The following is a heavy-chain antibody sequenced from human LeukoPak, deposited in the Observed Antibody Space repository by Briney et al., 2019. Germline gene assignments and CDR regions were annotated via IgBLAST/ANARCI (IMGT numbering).Heavy chain of an antibody. V-gene: IGHV3-9*01. CDR3: AKDAYYGSGSYLGY. D-gene: IGHD3-10*01. Sequence: GRSLRLSCAASGFTFDDYAMHWVRQAPGKGLEWVSGISWNSGSIGYADSVKGRFTISRDNAKNSLYLQMNSLRAEDTALYYCAKDAYYGSGSYLGYWGQGTLVTVSS. CDR1: GFTFDDYA. J-gene: IGHJ4*02. CDR2: ISWNSGSI.